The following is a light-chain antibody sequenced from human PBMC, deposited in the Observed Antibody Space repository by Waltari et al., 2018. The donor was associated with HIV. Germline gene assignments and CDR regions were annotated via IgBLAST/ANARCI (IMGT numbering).Light chain of an antibody. CDR2: HAS. CDR3: QQYHTLPLT. J-gene: IGKJ4*01. Sequence: DIQMPQSPSSLPASIGDRVTITCQASQDIGNYLSWYQKKPGNAPTLFIFHASNLEAGVPSRFRGGGSGTLFTFPIASLQAEDIASYFCQQYHTLPLTFGGGSRVQIK. CDR1: QDIGNY. V-gene: IGKV1-33*01.